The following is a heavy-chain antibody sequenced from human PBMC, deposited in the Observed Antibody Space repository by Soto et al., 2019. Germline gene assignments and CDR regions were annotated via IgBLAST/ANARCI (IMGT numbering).Heavy chain of an antibody. CDR1: GFTFRGYW. CDR3: ASGLVEHSSSWYDY. D-gene: IGHD6-13*01. J-gene: IGHJ4*02. CDR2: INSDGSTT. V-gene: IGHV3-74*01. Sequence: PGGSLRLSCAASGFTFRGYWMHWVRQAPGKGLVWVSRINSDGSTTTYADSVKGRFTISRDNAKNTLYLQMNSLRAEDTAVYYCASGLVEHSSSWYDYWGLGTLVTAPQ.